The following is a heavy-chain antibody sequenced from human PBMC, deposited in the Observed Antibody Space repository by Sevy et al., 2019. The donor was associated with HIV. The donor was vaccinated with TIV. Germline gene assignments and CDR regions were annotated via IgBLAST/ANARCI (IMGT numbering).Heavy chain of an antibody. CDR2: LKPNPGGT. CDR1: GYTFTGSY. D-gene: IGHD3-16*01. J-gene: IGHJ6*02. V-gene: IGHV1-2*06. CDR3: ARESGQGGGYYYYYFGLDV. Sequence: ASVKVSCKASGYTFTGSYIHWVRQAPGQGLEWMGRLKPNPGGTDYAQRFQGRITLTRDTSISTAYMELSSLRSDDTAVYYCARESGQGGGYYYYYFGLDVWGQGTTVTVSS.